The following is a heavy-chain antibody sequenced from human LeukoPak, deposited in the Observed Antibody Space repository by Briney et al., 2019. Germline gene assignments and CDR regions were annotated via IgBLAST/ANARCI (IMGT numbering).Heavy chain of an antibody. CDR3: AKPPSSVSPGY. D-gene: IGHD5/OR15-5a*01. CDR1: GFTFSSYA. CDR2: FSGSGGRT. Sequence: GGSLRLSCAASGFTFSSYAMSWVRQAPWKGLEWVSVFSGSGGRTYYADSVKGRFTISRDNSKNTLYLQMSSLRADDTAVYYCAKPPSSVSPGYWGQGTLVTVSS. V-gene: IGHV3-23*01. J-gene: IGHJ4*02.